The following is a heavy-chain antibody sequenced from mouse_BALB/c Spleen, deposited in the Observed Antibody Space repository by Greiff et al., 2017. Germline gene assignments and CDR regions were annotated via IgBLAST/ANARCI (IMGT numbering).Heavy chain of an antibody. Sequence: EVKLVESGAELVKPGASVKLSCTASGFNIKDTYMHWVKQRPEQGLEWIGRIDPANGNTKYDPKFQGKATITADTSSNTAYLQLSSLTSEDTAVYYCARLPYYRYDFDYWGQGTTLTVSS. D-gene: IGHD2-14*01. CDR2: IDPANGNT. CDR3: ARLPYYRYDFDY. CDR1: GFNIKDTY. J-gene: IGHJ2*01. V-gene: IGHV14-3*02.